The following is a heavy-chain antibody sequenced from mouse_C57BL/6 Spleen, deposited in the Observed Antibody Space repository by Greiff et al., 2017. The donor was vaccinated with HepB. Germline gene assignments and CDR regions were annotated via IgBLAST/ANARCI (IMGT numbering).Heavy chain of an antibody. J-gene: IGHJ2*01. CDR1: GYTFTSYW. CDR3: ARGGYGSSYGY. CDR2: IDPSDSYT. Sequence: QVQLKQPGAELVKPGASVKLSCKASGYTFTSYWMQWVKQRPGQGLEWIGEIDPSDSYTNYNQKFKGKATLTVDTSSSTAYMQLSSLTSEDSAVYYCARGGYGSSYGYWGQGTTLTVSS. V-gene: IGHV1-50*01. D-gene: IGHD1-1*01.